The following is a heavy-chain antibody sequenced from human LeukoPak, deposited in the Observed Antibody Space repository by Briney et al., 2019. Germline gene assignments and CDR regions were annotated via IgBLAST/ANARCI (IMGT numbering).Heavy chain of an antibody. CDR2: IYVTGST. CDR3: ARGIDY. J-gene: IGHJ4*02. V-gene: IGHV4-4*07. Sequence: SETLSLTCTVSGASISSYYWSWIRQPAGKALEWIGRIYVTGSTNYNPSLKSRVTISVDTSKNQFSLKLSSVTAADTAVYYCARGIDYWGQGTLVTVSS. CDR1: GASISSYY.